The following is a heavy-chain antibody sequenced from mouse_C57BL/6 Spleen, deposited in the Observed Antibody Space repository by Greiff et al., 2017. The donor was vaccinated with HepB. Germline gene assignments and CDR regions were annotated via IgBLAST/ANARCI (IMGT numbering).Heavy chain of an antibody. V-gene: IGHV1-63*01. CDR2: IYPGGGYT. D-gene: IGHD1-1*01. CDR1: GYTFTNYW. CDR3: ARKITTVVGAMDY. Sequence: QVQLQQSGAELVRPGPSVKMSCKASGYTFTNYWIGWAKQRPGHGLEWIGDIYPGGGYTNYNEKFKGKATLTADKSSSTAYMQFSSLTSEDSAIYYCARKITTVVGAMDYWGQGTSVTVSS. J-gene: IGHJ4*01.